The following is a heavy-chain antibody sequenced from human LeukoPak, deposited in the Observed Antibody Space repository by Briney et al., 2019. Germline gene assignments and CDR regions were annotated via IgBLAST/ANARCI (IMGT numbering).Heavy chain of an antibody. J-gene: IGHJ4*02. CDR3: ARGRRGDCSSASCYADY. CDR1: GYTFTVYY. D-gene: IGHD2-2*01. Sequence: SVKFSCKASGYTFTVYYLHWVRQPPGQGLEWMGWINLYSGGTNFAQKFQGRVTMTRDTSISTAYMELSRLRSDDTAVYYCARGRRGDCSSASCYADYWGQGTLVTVSS. CDR2: INLYSGGT. V-gene: IGHV1-2*02.